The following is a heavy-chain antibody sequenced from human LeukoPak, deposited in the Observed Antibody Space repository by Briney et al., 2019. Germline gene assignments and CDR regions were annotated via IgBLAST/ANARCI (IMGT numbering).Heavy chain of an antibody. CDR2: ISGSGGST. J-gene: IGHJ4*02. CDR3: ARRSNPPGRIDH. Sequence: GGSLRLSCAASGFTFTSYAMSWVRQAPGKGLEWVSAISGSGGSTYYADSVKGRFTISRDNSKNTMYLQMNSLKGEDTAVYYCARRSNPPGRIDHWGQGTLATVSS. D-gene: IGHD1-14*01. CDR1: GFTFTSYA. V-gene: IGHV3-23*01.